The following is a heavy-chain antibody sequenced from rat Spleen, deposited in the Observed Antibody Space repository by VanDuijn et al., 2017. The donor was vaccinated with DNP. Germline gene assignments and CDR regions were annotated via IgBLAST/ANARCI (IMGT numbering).Heavy chain of an antibody. V-gene: IGHV3-1*01. J-gene: IGHJ2*01. CDR2: ISYSGST. Sequence: EVQLQESGSGLVKPSQSLSLTCSVTGSSITSNYWAWIRKFPGNKMEWIGYISYSGSTSYNPSLKSRISITRDTSKNQFFLQFNSVTTEDTATYYCARFRTGPDYWGQGVMVTVSS. CDR3: ARFRTGPDY. D-gene: IGHD4-2*01. CDR1: GSSITSNY.